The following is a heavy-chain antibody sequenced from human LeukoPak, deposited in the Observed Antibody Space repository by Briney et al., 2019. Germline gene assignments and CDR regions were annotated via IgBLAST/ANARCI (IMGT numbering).Heavy chain of an antibody. CDR2: IKADGSET. D-gene: IGHD1-14*01. J-gene: IGHJ4*02. CDR1: GFTISNYR. V-gene: IGHV3-74*01. CDR3: SKPLADNGDH. Sequence: GGSLRLSCAASGFTISNYRMHWFRQAPGKGLVGVPRIKADGSETGYADSVKGRFTISRDNAKNTLYLQMNSLRAEDTAVYYCSKPLADNGDHWGQGTLVTVSS.